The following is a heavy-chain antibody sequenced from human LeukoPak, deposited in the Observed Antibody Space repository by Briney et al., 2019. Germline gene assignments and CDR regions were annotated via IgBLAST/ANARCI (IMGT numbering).Heavy chain of an antibody. CDR3: ARDPTLVDY. CDR1: GFTFSSYS. J-gene: IGHJ4*02. V-gene: IGHV3-7*01. CDR2: IKQDGSEK. Sequence: GGSLRLSCAASGFTFSSYSMNLVRQAPGKGLEWVANIKQDGSEKYYVDSVKGRFTISRDNAKNSLYLQMNSLRAEDTAVYYCARDPTLVDYWGQGTLVTVSS. D-gene: IGHD2-2*01.